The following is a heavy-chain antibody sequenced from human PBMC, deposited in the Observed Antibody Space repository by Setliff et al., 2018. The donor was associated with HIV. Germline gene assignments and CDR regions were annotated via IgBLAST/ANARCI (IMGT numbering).Heavy chain of an antibody. CDR1: GGTFRSYA. Sequence: SVKVSCKASGGTFRSYAISWVRQAPGQGLEWMGGIIPIFGTANYAQKFQGRVTITADESTSTAYMELSSLRSEDTAVYYCARDPIAVAGTYPADNWFDPWGQGTLVTVSS. V-gene: IGHV1-69*13. CDR3: ARDPIAVAGTYPADNWFDP. J-gene: IGHJ5*02. CDR2: IIPIFGTA. D-gene: IGHD6-19*01.